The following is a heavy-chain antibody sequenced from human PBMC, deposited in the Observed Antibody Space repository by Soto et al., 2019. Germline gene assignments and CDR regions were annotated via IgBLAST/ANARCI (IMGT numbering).Heavy chain of an antibody. V-gene: IGHV1-69*13. Sequence: GASVKVSCKASGGTFSSYAISWVRQAPGQGLEWMGGIIPIFGTANYAQKFQGRVTITADESTSTAYMELSSLRSEDTAVYYCARDLGYCSSTSCYAGYYYYGMDVWGQGTTVTVSS. CDR1: GGTFSSYA. D-gene: IGHD2-2*01. J-gene: IGHJ6*02. CDR2: IIPIFGTA. CDR3: ARDLGYCSSTSCYAGYYYYGMDV.